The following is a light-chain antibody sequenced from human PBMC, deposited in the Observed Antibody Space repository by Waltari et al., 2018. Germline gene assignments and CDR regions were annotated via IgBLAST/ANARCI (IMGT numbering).Light chain of an antibody. Sequence: QSVLTQPPSVSGAPGQRVPISCPGTSSNIGAGSALPWYQHLPGTAPKHLIFRFHDRPSGVPDRFSGSKSGTSASLAITGLQAEDEADYYCQSYDNRLSAVVFGGGTKLTVL. CDR3: QSYDNRLSAVV. J-gene: IGLJ2*01. CDR2: RFH. CDR1: SSNIGAGSA. V-gene: IGLV1-40*02.